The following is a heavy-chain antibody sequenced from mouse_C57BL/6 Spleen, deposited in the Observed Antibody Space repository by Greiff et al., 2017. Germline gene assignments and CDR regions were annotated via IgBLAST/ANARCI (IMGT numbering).Heavy chain of an antibody. CDR1: GFSLTSYG. CDR3: ASEGSGRFAY. J-gene: IGHJ3*01. CDR2: IWGVGST. D-gene: IGHD3-2*02. Sequence: VQVVESGPGLVAPSQSLSITCTVSGFSLTSYGVDWVRQSPGKGLEWLGVIWGVGSTNYNSALKSRLSISKDNAKSQVFLKMNSLQPDDTAMYYCASEGSGRFAYWGQGTLVTVSA. V-gene: IGHV2-6*01.